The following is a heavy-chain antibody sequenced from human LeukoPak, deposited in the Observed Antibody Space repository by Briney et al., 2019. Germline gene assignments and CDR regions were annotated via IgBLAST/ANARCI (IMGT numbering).Heavy chain of an antibody. CDR1: GGSFSGYY. Sequence: PSETLSLTCAVYGGSFSGYYWSWIRQPPGKGLEWIGEINHSGSTNYNPSLKSRVTISVDTSKNQFSLKLSSVTAADTAVYYCATPDPAYYDILTGVYYFDYWGQGTLVTVSS. V-gene: IGHV4-34*01. CDR3: ATPDPAYYDILTGVYYFDY. CDR2: INHSGST. D-gene: IGHD3-9*01. J-gene: IGHJ4*02.